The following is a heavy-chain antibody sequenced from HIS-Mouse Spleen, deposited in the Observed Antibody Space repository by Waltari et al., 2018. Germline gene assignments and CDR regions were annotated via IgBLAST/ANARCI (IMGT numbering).Heavy chain of an antibody. D-gene: IGHD5-12*01. J-gene: IGHJ5*02. Sequence: EVQLVESGGGLVQPGGSLRLSCAASGFTFSSYWMSWVRQAAGKGLEGVANIRQDGSEKYDVDSVKGRFTISRDNAKNSLYLQMNSLRAEDTAVYYCARERRGPGWFDPWGQGTLVTVSS. CDR3: ARERRGPGWFDP. V-gene: IGHV3-7*01. CDR2: IRQDGSEK. CDR1: GFTFSSYW.